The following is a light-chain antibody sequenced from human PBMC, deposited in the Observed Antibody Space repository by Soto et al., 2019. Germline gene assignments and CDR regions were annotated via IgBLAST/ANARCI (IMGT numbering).Light chain of an antibody. CDR1: SSNIGSNT. CDR2: SNN. V-gene: IGLV1-44*01. Sequence: QSALTQPPSASGTPGQRATISCSGSSSNIGSNTVNWYQQLPGTAPKLLIYSNNQRPSGVPDRFSGSKSGTSASLAISGLQSEDEADYYCAAWDDSLKGVFGGGTKVTVL. CDR3: AAWDDSLKGV. J-gene: IGLJ2*01.